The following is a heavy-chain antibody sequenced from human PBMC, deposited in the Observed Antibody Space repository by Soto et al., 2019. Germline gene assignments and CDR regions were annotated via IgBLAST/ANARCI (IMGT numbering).Heavy chain of an antibody. Sequence: GASLRLSCVVSVFPFGANAMSWVRQAPGKGLEWVSGLSNTGRRTSYADSVKGRFNISRDNSENTVYLQMNSLRVEDTAVYYCATEMGATQGPFDNWGQGTLVTVSS. J-gene: IGHJ4*02. V-gene: IGHV3-23*01. CDR3: ATEMGATQGPFDN. CDR2: LSNTGRRT. D-gene: IGHD1-26*01. CDR1: VFPFGANA.